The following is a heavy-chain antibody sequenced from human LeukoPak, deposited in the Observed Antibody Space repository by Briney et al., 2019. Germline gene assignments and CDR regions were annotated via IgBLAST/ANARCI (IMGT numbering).Heavy chain of an antibody. Sequence: GGSLRLSCGASGFTFSSYWMHWVRQAPGKGLVWVSRINNDGSSASYADSVQGRFTISRDNAKNTLYLQMNSLRAEDTALYYCARVARGDYYYYYMDVWGKGTTVTVSS. D-gene: IGHD3-10*01. CDR3: ARVARGDYYYYYMDV. CDR2: INNDGSSA. J-gene: IGHJ6*03. V-gene: IGHV3-74*01. CDR1: GFTFSSYW.